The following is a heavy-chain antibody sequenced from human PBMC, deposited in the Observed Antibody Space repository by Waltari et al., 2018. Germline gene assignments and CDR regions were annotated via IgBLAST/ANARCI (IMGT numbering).Heavy chain of an antibody. Sequence: QVQLQQWGAGQLQPSETLSLTCAVYGGSFSGYYWGWIRQPPGKGLEWIGEINHNGNRNYKPSIRSRITMLVDTSRSQFSLEVNSVTAADTAVYYCVRLEDCSGPGGNCYSGDSFALDVWGQGTTVTVSS. CDR3: VRLEDCSGPGGNCYSGDSFALDV. V-gene: IGHV4-34*02. CDR1: GGSFSGYY. D-gene: IGHD2-15*01. CDR2: INHNGNR. J-gene: IGHJ6*02.